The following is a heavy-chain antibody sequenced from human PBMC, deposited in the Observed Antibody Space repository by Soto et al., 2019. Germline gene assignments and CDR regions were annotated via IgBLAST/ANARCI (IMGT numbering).Heavy chain of an antibody. Sequence: ASVKVSCKASGYTFTGYHMHWVRQAPGQGLEWMGWINPNSGGTNYAQKFQGRVTMTRDTSISTAYMEVSRLRSDDTAVYYCAKDRRFFYIWSYDIANDAFDVWGQGTMVTVSS. CDR1: GYTFTGYH. V-gene: IGHV1-2*02. CDR3: AKDRRFFYIWSYDIANDAFDV. D-gene: IGHD2-15*01. CDR2: INPNSGGT. J-gene: IGHJ3*01.